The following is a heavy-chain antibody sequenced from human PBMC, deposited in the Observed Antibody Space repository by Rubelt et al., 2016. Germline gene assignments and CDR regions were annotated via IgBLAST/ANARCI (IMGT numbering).Heavy chain of an antibody. J-gene: IGHJ4*02. Sequence: QVQLVQSGAEVKEPGASIQVSCKTSGYSFKRYAISWVRQAPGQGLEWMGWISTYNGDTRYAQNFQGRVTMTTDTSTSTASMELMSLGSDATAVYSCARDPSNTSGFHAYLDYWGQGTLVTVSS. CDR1: GYSFKRYA. CDR3: ARDPSNTSGFHAYLDY. D-gene: IGHD3-22*01. V-gene: IGHV1-18*01. CDR2: ISTYNGDT.